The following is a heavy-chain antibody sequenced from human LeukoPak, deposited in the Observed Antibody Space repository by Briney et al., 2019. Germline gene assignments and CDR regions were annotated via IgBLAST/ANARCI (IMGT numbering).Heavy chain of an antibody. D-gene: IGHD4-23*01. V-gene: IGHV4-30-2*01. CDR1: GGSLSRGGYY. CDR3: ARGPQTSGGNSLDD. CDR2: IYHRGST. J-gene: IGHJ4*02. Sequence: SQTLSLTCTVSGGSLSRGGYYWSWLRQPPGKGLEGMGYIYHRGSTYYNPSLKSRVTISVDRSKNQFSLNLTSVTAADTAVYYCARGPQTSGGNSLDDWGQGTLVTVSS.